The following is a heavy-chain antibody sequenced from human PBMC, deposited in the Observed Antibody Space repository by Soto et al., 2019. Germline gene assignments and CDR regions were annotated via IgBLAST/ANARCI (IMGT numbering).Heavy chain of an antibody. CDR1: GFTSGDRA. J-gene: IGHJ4*02. V-gene: IGHV3-23*01. CDR2: IIGGPANRA. D-gene: IGHD6-19*01. CDR3: AKDKMEQWLVGGYFEN. Sequence: EVQLLESGGGLVQPGGSLRLSCVASGFTSGDRAMGWVRQTPGRGLQWVAAIIGGPANRAYYTESVKGRFTISRDNSKSTLYLQMNSLRAGDTAVYYCAKDKMEQWLVGGYFENWGQGALVTVSS.